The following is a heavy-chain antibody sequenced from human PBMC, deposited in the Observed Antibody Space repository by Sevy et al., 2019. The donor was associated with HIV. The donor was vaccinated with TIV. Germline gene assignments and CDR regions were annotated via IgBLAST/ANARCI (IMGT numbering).Heavy chain of an antibody. J-gene: IGHJ3*02. CDR3: AKEYYYDSSGNYQGYAFDI. CDR2: INQDGSET. D-gene: IGHD3-22*01. CDR1: GFTFSSYW. Sequence: GGSLRLSCAASGFTFSSYWMSWVRQAPGKGLEWVATINQDGSETFYVDSVKGRFTISRDNSKNTLYLQMNSLRDEDTAVYYCAKEYYYDSSGNYQGYAFDIWGQGTMVTVSS. V-gene: IGHV3-7*01.